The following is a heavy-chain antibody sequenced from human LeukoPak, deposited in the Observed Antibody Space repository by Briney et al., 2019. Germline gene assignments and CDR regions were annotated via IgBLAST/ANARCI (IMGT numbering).Heavy chain of an antibody. Sequence: ASVKVSCKASGYTFTGYYMHWVRQAPGQGLEWMGIINPSGGSTSYAQKFQGRVTMTRDMSTSTVYMELSSLRSEDTAVYYCARACGGDCTAPEMGAFDIWGQGTMVTVSS. CDR2: INPSGGST. D-gene: IGHD2-21*02. CDR1: GYTFTGYY. V-gene: IGHV1-46*01. J-gene: IGHJ3*02. CDR3: ARACGGDCTAPEMGAFDI.